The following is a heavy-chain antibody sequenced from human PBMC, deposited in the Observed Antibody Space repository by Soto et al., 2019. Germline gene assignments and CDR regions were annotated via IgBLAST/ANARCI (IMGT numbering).Heavy chain of an antibody. CDR2: IDPSDSYT. D-gene: IGHD3-10*01. CDR1: GYSFTSYW. Sequence: GESLKISCKGSGYSFTSYWISWVRQMPVKGLEWMGRIDPSDSYTNYSPSFQGHVTISADKSISTAYLQWSSLKASDTAMYYCAISMGFGELLLVYGMDVWGQGTTVTVSS. CDR3: AISMGFGELLLVYGMDV. V-gene: IGHV5-10-1*01. J-gene: IGHJ6*02.